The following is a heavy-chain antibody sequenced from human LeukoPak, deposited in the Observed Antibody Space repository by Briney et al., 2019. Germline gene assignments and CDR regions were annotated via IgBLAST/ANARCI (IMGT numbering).Heavy chain of an antibody. J-gene: IGHJ4*02. Sequence: SGGSLRLSCAASGFTFSDYYMSWIRQAPGKGLEWVSYISSSGNTTYHADSVKGRFTISRDNAKNSLYLQMSSLRAEDTAVYYCARDGGSSWYSDYWGQGTLVTVSS. V-gene: IGHV3-11*04. CDR3: ARDGGSSWYSDY. CDR2: ISSSGNTT. CDR1: GFTFSDYY. D-gene: IGHD6-13*01.